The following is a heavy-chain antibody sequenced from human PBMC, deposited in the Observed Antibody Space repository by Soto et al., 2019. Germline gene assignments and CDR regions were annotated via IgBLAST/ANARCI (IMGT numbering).Heavy chain of an antibody. J-gene: IGHJ4*02. D-gene: IGHD3-22*01. CDR3: ARGGYAQHYYDSRAYYYFDL. CDR1: GYTFTNLA. CDR2: VHVGDTNT. Sequence: VASVKVSCKASGYTFTNLAMHWLRPAPAQSLEWMGWVHVGDTNTKYSHKFQDRITITWDTYASTDCVDLSSLRSEDTDVYFFARGGYAQHYYDSRAYYYFDLWVQETLVTASS. V-gene: IGHV1-3*01.